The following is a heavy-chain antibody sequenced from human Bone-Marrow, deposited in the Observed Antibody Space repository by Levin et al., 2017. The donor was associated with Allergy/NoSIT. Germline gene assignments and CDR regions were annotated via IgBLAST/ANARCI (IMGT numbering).Heavy chain of an antibody. CDR1: GGSISSGDYF. J-gene: IGHJ4*02. V-gene: IGHV4-30-4*01. D-gene: IGHD2-2*01. CDR3: SRDGGSTTSGKDY. CDR2: IFYSGSA. Sequence: SSETLSLTCTVSGGSISSGDYFWTWIRQPPGKGLEWIGYIFYSGSAYYNSSLNSRVIFSVDTSKNQFLLNLSPVTAADTAINDCSRDGGSTTSGKDYWGQGTLVTVSS.